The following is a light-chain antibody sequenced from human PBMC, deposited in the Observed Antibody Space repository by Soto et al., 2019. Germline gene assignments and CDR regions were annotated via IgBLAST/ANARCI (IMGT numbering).Light chain of an antibody. V-gene: IGLV2-8*01. CDR1: SSDVGGYNY. J-gene: IGLJ3*02. CDR2: EVS. Sequence: QSVLTQPPSASGSPGQSVTISCTGTSSDVGGYNYVSWYQQHPGKAPKLMIYEVSKRPSGVPDRFSGSKSGNTASLTVSGLQAEDEADYYCSSYASYTTLWVFGGGTKVTVL. CDR3: SSYASYTTLWV.